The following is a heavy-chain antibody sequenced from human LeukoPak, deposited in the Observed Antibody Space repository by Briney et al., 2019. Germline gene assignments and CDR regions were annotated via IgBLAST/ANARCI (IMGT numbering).Heavy chain of an antibody. CDR2: IIPIFGTA. J-gene: IGHJ4*02. CDR1: GGTFSSYA. V-gene: IGHV1-69*13. D-gene: IGHD6-19*01. Sequence: ASVKVSCKASGGTFSSYAISWVRQAPGQGLEWMGGIIPIFGTANYAQKFQGRVTITADESTSTAYMELRSLRSDDTAVYYCARDVSIAVAGTFDYWGQGTLVTVSS. CDR3: ARDVSIAVAGTFDY.